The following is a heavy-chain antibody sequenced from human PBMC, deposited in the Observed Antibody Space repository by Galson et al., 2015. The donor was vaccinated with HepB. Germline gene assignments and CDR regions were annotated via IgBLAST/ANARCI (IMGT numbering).Heavy chain of an antibody. Sequence: SETLSLTCAVYGGSFSDYYWSWIRQPPGKGLEWIGEINHSGRTNYNPSLKSRVPISVDTSKKQFSLALSSVTAADTAVYYCARWPWIYCSSTSCYSYYGMDVWGQGTTVTVSS. V-gene: IGHV4-34*01. CDR2: INHSGRT. CDR1: GGSFSDYY. CDR3: ARWPWIYCSSTSCYSYYGMDV. J-gene: IGHJ6*02. D-gene: IGHD2-2*01.